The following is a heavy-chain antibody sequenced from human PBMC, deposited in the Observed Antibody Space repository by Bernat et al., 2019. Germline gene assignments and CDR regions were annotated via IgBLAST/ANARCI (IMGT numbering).Heavy chain of an antibody. V-gene: IGHV4-39*01. Sequence: QLQLQESGPGLVKPSETLSLTCTVSGGSISSSSYYWGWIRQPPGKGLGWIGSIYYSGSTYYNPSLKSRVTISVDTSKNQFSLKLSSVTAADTAVYYCARHRAAGEQQLDYYYYYGMDVWGQGTTVTVSS. CDR2: IYYSGST. J-gene: IGHJ6*02. CDR3: ARHRAAGEQQLDYYYYYGMDV. CDR1: GGSISSSSYY. D-gene: IGHD6-13*01.